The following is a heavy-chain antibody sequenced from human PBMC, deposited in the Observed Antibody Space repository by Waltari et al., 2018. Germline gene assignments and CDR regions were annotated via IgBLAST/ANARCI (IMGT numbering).Heavy chain of an antibody. CDR2: ISGSVGST. CDR1: GFTFSSYA. D-gene: IGHD1-1*01. J-gene: IGHJ4*02. CDR3: AKLVIRVQMDY. V-gene: IGHV3-23*01. Sequence: EVQLLESGGGLVQPGGSLRLSCAASGFTFSSYAMRWVRQAPGKGLEWVSAISGSVGSTYSAVSVKCLFTISRDHSKNTLYLQMNSLIAEDTAVYYCAKLVIRVQMDYWGQGTLVTVSS.